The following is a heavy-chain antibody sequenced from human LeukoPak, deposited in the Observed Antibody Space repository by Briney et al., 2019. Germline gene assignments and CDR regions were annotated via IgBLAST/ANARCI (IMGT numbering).Heavy chain of an antibody. D-gene: IGHD4-11*01. J-gene: IGHJ4*02. Sequence: GASVKVSCKASGYTFTSYYMHWVRQAPGQGLEWMGWINPNSGGTKYAQKFQGRVTMTRDTSISTAYMELSRLRSDDTAVYYCARDPADDYSNYFDYWGQGTLVTVSS. CDR2: INPNSGGT. CDR1: GYTFTSYY. CDR3: ARDPADDYSNYFDY. V-gene: IGHV1-2*02.